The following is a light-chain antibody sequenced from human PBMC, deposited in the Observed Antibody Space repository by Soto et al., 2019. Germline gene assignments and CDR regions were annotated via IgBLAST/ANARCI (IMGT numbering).Light chain of an antibody. V-gene: IGLV2-14*03. CDR2: DVS. CDR1: SSDVGGYNY. Sequence: QSALTQPASVSGSPGQSITISCTGTSSDVGGYNYVSWYQQHPGKAPKLIIYDVSDRPSGVSDRFSGSKSGNTASLTISGLQAEDEAEYFCSSYTSSSTPFVFGTGNKVTVL. J-gene: IGLJ1*01. CDR3: SSYTSSSTPFV.